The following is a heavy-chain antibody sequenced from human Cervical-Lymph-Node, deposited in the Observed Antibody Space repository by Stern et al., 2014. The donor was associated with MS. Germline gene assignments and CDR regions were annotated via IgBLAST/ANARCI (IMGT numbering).Heavy chain of an antibody. CDR2: IYTSGRT. J-gene: IGHJ4*02. CDR1: GGSISSGSYY. Sequence: QVQLQESGPGLVKPSQTLSLTCTVSGGSISSGSYYWSWIRQPAGKGLEWIGRIYTSGRTNYNPSLKSRVTITVDKSQNQLSPNLSSVTAADTAVYYCARETHYDFWSGYYGHFDYWGQGTLVTVSS. D-gene: IGHD3-3*01. V-gene: IGHV4-61*02. CDR3: ARETHYDFWSGYYGHFDY.